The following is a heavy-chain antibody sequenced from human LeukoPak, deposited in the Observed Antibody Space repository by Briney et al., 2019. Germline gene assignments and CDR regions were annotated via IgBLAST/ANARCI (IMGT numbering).Heavy chain of an antibody. CDR2: IGISSGNT. V-gene: IGHV3-48*01. D-gene: IGHD5-12*01. CDR1: GFNFIDYS. Sequence: GSLRLSCAASGFNFIDYSMNWVRQAPGKGLEWISYIGISSGNTKYADSVKGRFTISRDKARNSLYLQMNSLRVEDTSMYYCARDHRYAFDNWGHGTLVTVSS. CDR3: ARDHRYAFDN. J-gene: IGHJ4*01.